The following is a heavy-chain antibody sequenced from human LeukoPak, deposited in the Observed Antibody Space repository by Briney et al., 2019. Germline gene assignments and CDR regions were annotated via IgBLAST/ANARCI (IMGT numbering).Heavy chain of an antibody. CDR2: ISSSGSTI. V-gene: IGHV3-11*01. CDR3: ANDTASSWWYFDL. J-gene: IGHJ2*01. D-gene: IGHD5-18*01. Sequence: PGGSLRLACAASGFTFSDYYMSWIRQAPGKGLEWVSYISSSGSTIYYADSVKGRFTISRDNAKNSLYLQMNSLRAEDTAVYYCANDTASSWWYFDLWGRGTLVTVSS. CDR1: GFTFSDYY.